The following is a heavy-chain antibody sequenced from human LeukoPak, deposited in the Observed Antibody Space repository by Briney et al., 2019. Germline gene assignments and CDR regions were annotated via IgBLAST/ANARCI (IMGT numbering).Heavy chain of an antibody. Sequence: SETLSLTCIVSGYSISSGYYWGWIRQPPGKGLEWIGSISYLGSIYYNPSLKSRVTISVDTSRNQFSLKLTSVTAADTAVYYCARGKVMAGTPGQNSWDNWGQGILVTVSS. CDR3: ARGKVMAGTPGQNSWDN. CDR2: ISYLGSI. V-gene: IGHV4-38-2*02. J-gene: IGHJ4*02. D-gene: IGHD6-19*01. CDR1: GYSISSGYY.